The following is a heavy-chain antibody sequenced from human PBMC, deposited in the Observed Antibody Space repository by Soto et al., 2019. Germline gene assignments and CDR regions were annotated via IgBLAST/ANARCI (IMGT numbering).Heavy chain of an antibody. V-gene: IGHV4-4*02. CDR3: ASRDPGTSVDY. Sequence: SETLSLTCAVSGGSFTSNNWWTWVRQPPGQELEWIGEIYRTGSTNYNPSLKSRVTISLDKSENQFSLKVTSLTAADTAVYYCASRDPGTSVDYWGQGTLVTVS. D-gene: IGHD1-7*01. J-gene: IGHJ4*02. CDR2: IYRTGST. CDR1: GGSFTSNNW.